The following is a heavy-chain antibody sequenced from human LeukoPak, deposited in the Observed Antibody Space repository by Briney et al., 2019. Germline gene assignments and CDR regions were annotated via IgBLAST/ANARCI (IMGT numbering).Heavy chain of an antibody. CDR2: IYHSGTT. CDR3: ARFVFGYYSHMDV. Sequence: SETLSLTCAVSGYSISSGYYWGWIRQPPGNGLEWIGGIYHSGTTYYNPSLKSRVTISVDTSKNQFSLNLSSVTAADTAVYCCARFVFGYYSHMDVWGKGTTVTVSS. J-gene: IGHJ6*03. V-gene: IGHV4-38-2*01. D-gene: IGHD3-10*01. CDR1: GYSISSGYY.